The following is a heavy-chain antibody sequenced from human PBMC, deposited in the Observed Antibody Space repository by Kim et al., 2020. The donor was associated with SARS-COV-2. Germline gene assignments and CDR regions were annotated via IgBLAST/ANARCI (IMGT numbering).Heavy chain of an antibody. J-gene: IGHJ4*02. CDR2: INRDGSYT. V-gene: IGHV3-74*01. CDR1: AFTFSTYW. Sequence: GGSLRLSCAASAFTFSTYWMHWVRQAPGKGLVWVSRINRDGSYTGYADSVKGRFTISRDNAKNTLYLQMNSLRDEDTAVYYCGRDIQSSSCPDYWGQGTLVTVSS. CDR3: GRDIQSSSCPDY. D-gene: IGHD2-2*01.